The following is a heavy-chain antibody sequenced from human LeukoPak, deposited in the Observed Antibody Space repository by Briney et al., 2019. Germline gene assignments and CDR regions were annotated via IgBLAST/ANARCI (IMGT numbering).Heavy chain of an antibody. CDR2: INPDSGGT. Sequence: GASVKVSCKASGYTFTGYYMHWVRQAPGQGLEWMGWINPDSGGTNYAQKFQGRVTMTRDTSTSTVYMELSSLRSEDTAVYYCAREPYDILTGYYPGGGWFDPWGQGTLVTVSS. D-gene: IGHD3-9*01. J-gene: IGHJ5*02. V-gene: IGHV1-2*02. CDR3: AREPYDILTGYYPGGGWFDP. CDR1: GYTFTGYY.